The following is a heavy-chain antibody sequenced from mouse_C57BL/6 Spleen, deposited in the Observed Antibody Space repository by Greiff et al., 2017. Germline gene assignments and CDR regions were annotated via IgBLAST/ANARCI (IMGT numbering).Heavy chain of an antibody. J-gene: IGHJ4*01. V-gene: IGHV7-3*01. CDR1: GFTFTGYY. D-gene: IGHD2-3*01. CDR3: ARYKSNGYYGYAMDY. CDR2: IRNKANGYTK. Sequence: EVKLVESGGGLVQPGGSLSLSCAASGFTFTGYYMSWVRQPPGKALEWLGFIRNKANGYTKEYSASVKGRFTISTDNSTSNLYLQMNDQRAEDSATYYSARYKSNGYYGYAMDYWGQGTSVTVSS.